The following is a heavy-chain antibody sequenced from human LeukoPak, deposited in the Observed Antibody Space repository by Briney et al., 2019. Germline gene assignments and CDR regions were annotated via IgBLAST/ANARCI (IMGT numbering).Heavy chain of an antibody. CDR2: ISGSGGST. V-gene: IGHV3-23*01. J-gene: IGHJ4*02. D-gene: IGHD3-9*01. CDR3: AKNPNYDILTGYYPDY. CDR1: GFTFSSYA. Sequence: PGGSLRLSCAASGFTFSSYAMSWVRQAPGKGLEWVSAISGSGGSTYYADSVKGRFTISRDNSKNTLYLQMNSLRAEDTAVYYCAKNPNYDILTGYYPDYWGQGTLVTVSS.